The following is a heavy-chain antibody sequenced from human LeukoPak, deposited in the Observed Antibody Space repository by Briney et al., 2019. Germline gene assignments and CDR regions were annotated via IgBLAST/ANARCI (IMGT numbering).Heavy chain of an antibody. CDR3: ARGRSVGVVPAAILY. V-gene: IGHV1-2*02. Sequence: ASVNVSCKTSVYTFTGYYMHWVRRAPGQGLEWMGWINPNSGGTNYAQKFQGRVTMTRDTSISTAYMELSRLRSDDTAVYYCARGRSVGVVPAAILYWGQGTLVTVSS. J-gene: IGHJ4*02. CDR2: INPNSGGT. CDR1: VYTFTGYY. D-gene: IGHD2-2*01.